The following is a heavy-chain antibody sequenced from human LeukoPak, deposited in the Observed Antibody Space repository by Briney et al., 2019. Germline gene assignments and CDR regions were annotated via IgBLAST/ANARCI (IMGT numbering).Heavy chain of an antibody. J-gene: IGHJ4*02. CDR1: GGTFSSYA. CDR2: IIPILGIA. Sequence: SVKVSCKASGGTFSSYAISWVRQAPGQGLEWMGRIIPILGIANYAQKFQGRVMITADKSTSTAYMELSSLRSEDTAVYYCARDSPGMTTVTHETDYWGQGTLVTVSS. D-gene: IGHD4-17*01. CDR3: ARDSPGMTTVTHETDY. V-gene: IGHV1-69*04.